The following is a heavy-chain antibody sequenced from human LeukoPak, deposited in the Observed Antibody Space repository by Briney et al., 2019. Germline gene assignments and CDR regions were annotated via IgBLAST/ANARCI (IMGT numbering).Heavy chain of an antibody. CDR2: IYYSGST. CDR3: ARRGWGSSWGYFDY. CDR1: GGSISSSSYY. V-gene: IGHV4-39*01. Sequence: SETLSLTCTVSGGSISSSSYYWGWIRQPPGKGLEWIGSIYYSGSTYYNPSLKSRVTISVDTSKNQFSLKLSSVTAADTAVYYCARRGWGSSWGYFDYWGQGTLVTVSS. J-gene: IGHJ4*02. D-gene: IGHD6-13*01.